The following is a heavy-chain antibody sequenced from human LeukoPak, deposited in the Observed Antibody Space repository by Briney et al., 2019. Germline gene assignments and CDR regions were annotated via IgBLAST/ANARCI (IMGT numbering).Heavy chain of an antibody. V-gene: IGHV3-49*04. CDR2: IRSKAYGGTT. Sequence: GGSLRLSCTASGFTFGDYAMSWVRQAPGKGLEWVGFIRSKAYGGTTEYAASVKGRFTISRDDSKSIAYLQMNSLKTEDTAVYYCTRSGAMDLGYDYWGQGTLVTVPS. D-gene: IGHD5-18*01. CDR1: GFTFGDYA. J-gene: IGHJ4*02. CDR3: TRSGAMDLGYDY.